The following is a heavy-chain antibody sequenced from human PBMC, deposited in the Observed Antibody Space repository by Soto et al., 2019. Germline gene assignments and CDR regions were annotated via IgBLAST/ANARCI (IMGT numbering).Heavy chain of an antibody. CDR2: IHYSGST. J-gene: IGHJ2*01. Sequence: QLQLQESGPGLVKPSETLSLTCTVSGGSITSNSYYWGWIRQPPGKGLEWIGSIHYSGSTHYNPSIKSRVIISVDTSKNQFSLKLSSVTAADTAVYYCARPRIGGQINWYFDLWGRGTLVTVSS. CDR1: GGSITSNSYY. D-gene: IGHD2-15*01. CDR3: ARPRIGGQINWYFDL. V-gene: IGHV4-39*01.